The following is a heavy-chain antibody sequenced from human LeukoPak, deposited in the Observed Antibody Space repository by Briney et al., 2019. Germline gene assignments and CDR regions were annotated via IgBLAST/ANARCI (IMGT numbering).Heavy chain of an antibody. V-gene: IGHV3-30*18. CDR3: AKDGDSYIDYYDSTTYSSFPLDY. CDR2: ISYDGSNK. Sequence: QPGRSLRLSCAASGFTFSSYGMHWVRQAPGKGLEWVAVISYDGSNKYYADSVKGRFTISRDNSKNTLYLQMNSLRAEDTAVYYCAKDGDSYIDYYDSTTYSSFPLDYWGQGTLVTVSS. J-gene: IGHJ4*02. D-gene: IGHD3-22*01. CDR1: GFTFSSYG.